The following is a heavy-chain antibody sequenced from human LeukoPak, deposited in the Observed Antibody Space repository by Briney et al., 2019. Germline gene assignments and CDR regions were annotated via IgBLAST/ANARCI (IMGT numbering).Heavy chain of an antibody. CDR3: AREDLGAFDY. D-gene: IGHD3-16*01. CDR2: IKQDGSEK. V-gene: IGHV3-7*01. CDR1: GFTFRSYW. Sequence: GGSLRLSCAASGFTFRSYWMTWVRQSPGKGLEWVANIKQDGSEKYYVDSVKGRFSISRDNADNSLYLQMSSLRGEDTAVYFCAREDLGAFDYWGQGALVSVSS. J-gene: IGHJ4*02.